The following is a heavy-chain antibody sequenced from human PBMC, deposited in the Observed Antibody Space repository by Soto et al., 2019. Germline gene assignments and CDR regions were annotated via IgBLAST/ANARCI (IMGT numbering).Heavy chain of an antibody. J-gene: IGHJ4*02. V-gene: IGHV1-2*02. CDR3: ARGRTTGVDY. CDR1: GYTFAGYY. D-gene: IGHD3-10*01. CDR2: INSYSGGT. Sequence: GASVNVSFKASGYTFAGYYVHWVRQAPGQGLEWMGWINSYSGGTNYAQKFQGRVTMTRDTSISTAYMDLTRLTSDDTAVYYCARGRTTGVDYWGQGTLVTVSS.